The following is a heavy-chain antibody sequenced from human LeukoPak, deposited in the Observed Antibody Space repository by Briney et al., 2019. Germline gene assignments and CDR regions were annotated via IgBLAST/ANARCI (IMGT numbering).Heavy chain of an antibody. V-gene: IGHV1-69*13. J-gene: IGHJ4*02. CDR2: IIPIFGTA. CDR3: AREDPTSGLFYYFDY. Sequence: SVKVSCKASGGTFSSYAISWVRQAPGQGLEWMGGIIPIFGTANYAQKFQGRVTITADESTSTAYMELSSLGSEDTAVYYCAREDPTSGLFYYFDYWGQGTLVTVSS. CDR1: GGTFSSYA. D-gene: IGHD5-12*01.